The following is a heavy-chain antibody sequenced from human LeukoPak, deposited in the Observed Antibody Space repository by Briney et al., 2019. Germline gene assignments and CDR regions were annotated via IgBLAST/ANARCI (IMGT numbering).Heavy chain of an antibody. V-gene: IGHV3-23*01. J-gene: IGHJ4*02. CDR2: ISGSGGST. CDR3: AKSSTGGDYFDY. CDR1: GFALKSYS. D-gene: IGHD2-2*01. Sequence: GGSLRLSCAGSGFALKSYSLSWVRQAPGKGLEWVSAISGSGGSTYYADSVKGRFTISRDNSKNTLYLQMNSLRAEDTAVYYCAKSSTGGDYFDYWGQGTLVTVSS.